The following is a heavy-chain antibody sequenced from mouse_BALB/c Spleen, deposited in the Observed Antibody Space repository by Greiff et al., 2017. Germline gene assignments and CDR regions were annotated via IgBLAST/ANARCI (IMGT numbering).Heavy chain of an antibody. J-gene: IGHJ4*01. D-gene: IGHD2-4*01. CDR1: GYSITSGYY. Sequence: EVQLQESGPGLVKPSQSLSLTCSVTGYSITSGYYWNWIRQFPGNKLEWMGYISYDGSNNYNPSLKNRISITRDTSKNQFFLKLNSVTTEDTATYYCARVGDDYDVGYAMDYWGQGTSVTVSS. V-gene: IGHV3-6*02. CDR3: ARVGDDYDVGYAMDY. CDR2: ISYDGSN.